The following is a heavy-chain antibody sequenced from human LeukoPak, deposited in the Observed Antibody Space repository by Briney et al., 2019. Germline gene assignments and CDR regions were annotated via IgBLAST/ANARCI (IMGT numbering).Heavy chain of an antibody. V-gene: IGHV1-46*01. J-gene: IGHJ5*02. CDR3: ARDGLQTRYSWNEEGRKNWFDP. CDR2: INPSDDNR. D-gene: IGHD1-20*01. CDR1: AFTFSGYY. Sequence: SVKPSCNPSAFTFSGYYMQCDRHVHRQWLEWKGIINPSDDNRRYAQNLQSRVTMTGDRSTNTVYMELSSLTSDDTAVYYCARDGLQTRYSWNEEGRKNWFDPWGRGTLVTVSS.